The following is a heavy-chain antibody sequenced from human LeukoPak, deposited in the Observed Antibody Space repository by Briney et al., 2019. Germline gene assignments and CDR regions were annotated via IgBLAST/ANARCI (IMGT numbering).Heavy chain of an antibody. D-gene: IGHD4-11*01. V-gene: IGHV3-23*01. J-gene: IGHJ4*02. CDR2: ISGSGGST. Sequence: GGSLRLSCAASGFTFSSYAMSWVRQAPGKGLEWVSAISGSGGSTYYADSVKGRLTISRDNSKNTLYLQMNSLRAEDTAVYYCAKDLAGGTVTTGYWGQGTLVTVSS. CDR3: AKDLAGGTVTTGY. CDR1: GFTFSSYA.